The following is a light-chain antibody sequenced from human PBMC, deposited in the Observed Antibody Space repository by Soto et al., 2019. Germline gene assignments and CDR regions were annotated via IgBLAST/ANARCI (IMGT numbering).Light chain of an antibody. CDR3: QQYGSSPPIT. Sequence: EIVLRQSPGTLSLSPGERATLSFRASQSVSSYLAWYQQKPGQAPRLLIYDASNRATGIPARFSGSGSGTDFTLTISRLEPEDFAVYYCQQYGSSPPITFGQGTRLEI. CDR2: DAS. V-gene: IGKV3-20*01. J-gene: IGKJ5*01. CDR1: QSVSSY.